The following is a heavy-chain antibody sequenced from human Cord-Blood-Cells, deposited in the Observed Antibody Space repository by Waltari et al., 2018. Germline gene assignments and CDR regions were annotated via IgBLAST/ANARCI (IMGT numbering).Heavy chain of an antibody. D-gene: IGHD6-6*01. J-gene: IGHJ4*02. Sequence: QVQLQQSCPGLVKPSQTLSLTCAISGDSVSRNSAAWNLIWPSPSRGLEWLGRTYYRAKWYNDYAVSVKSRITINPDTSKNQFSLQLNSVTPEDTAVYYCARGSIAAPYYFDYWGQGTLVTVSS. CDR2: TYYRAKWYN. CDR1: GDSVSRNSAA. V-gene: IGHV6-1*01. CDR3: ARGSIAAPYYFDY.